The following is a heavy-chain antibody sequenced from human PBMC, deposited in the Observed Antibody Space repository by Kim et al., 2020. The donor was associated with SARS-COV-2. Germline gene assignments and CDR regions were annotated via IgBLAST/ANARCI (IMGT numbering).Heavy chain of an antibody. J-gene: IGHJ4*02. V-gene: IGHV4-31*03. CDR1: GGSISSGGYY. D-gene: IGHD3-22*01. Sequence: PSETLSLTCTVSGGSISSGGYYWSWIRQHPGKGLEWIGYIYYSGSTYYNPSLKSRVTISVDTSKNQFSLKLSSVTAADTAVYYCARGVAYYYDSSGYYNDYWGQGTLVTVSS. CDR2: IYYSGST. CDR3: ARGVAYYYDSSGYYNDY.